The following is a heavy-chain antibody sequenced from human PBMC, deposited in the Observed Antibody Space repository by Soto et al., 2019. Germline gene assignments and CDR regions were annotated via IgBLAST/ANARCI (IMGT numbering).Heavy chain of an antibody. CDR3: ARRDCSGGSCYSYYYYGMDV. CDR2: IDPSDSYT. D-gene: IGHD2-15*01. V-gene: IGHV5-10-1*01. CDR1: GYSFTSYW. J-gene: IGHJ6*02. Sequence: PGESLKISCKGSGYSFTSYWISWVRQMPGTGLEWMGRIDPSDSYTNYSPSFHGHVTISADKSISTAYLQWSSLKASDTAMYYCARRDCSGGSCYSYYYYGMDVWGQGTTVTVSS.